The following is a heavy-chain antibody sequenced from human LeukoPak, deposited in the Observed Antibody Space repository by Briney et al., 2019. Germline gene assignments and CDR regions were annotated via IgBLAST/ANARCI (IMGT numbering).Heavy chain of an antibody. J-gene: IGHJ4*02. CDR1: GFTFSSYW. V-gene: IGHV3-7*03. Sequence: PGGSLRLSCAASGFTFSSYWMSWVHQAPGKGLEWVANIKQDGSEKYYVDSVKGRFTISRDNAKNSLYLQINSLKTEDTAVYYCTTVMVRGVFLGYYFDYCGQGTLVTVSS. CDR3: TTVMVRGVFLGYYFDY. CDR2: IKQDGSEK. D-gene: IGHD3-10*01.